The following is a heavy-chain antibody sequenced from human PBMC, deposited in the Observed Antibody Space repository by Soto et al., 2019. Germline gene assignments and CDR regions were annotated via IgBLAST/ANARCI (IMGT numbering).Heavy chain of an antibody. D-gene: IGHD6-6*01. CDR2: ISYDGSNK. CDR1: GFTFSSYA. J-gene: IGHJ6*02. V-gene: IGHV3-30-3*01. CDR3: ARGEQLVPYYYYYGLDV. Sequence: RGSLRLSCAASGFTFSSYAMHWVRQAPGKGLEWVAVISYDGSNKYYADSVKGRFTISRDNSKNTLYLQMNSLRAEDTAVYNCARGEQLVPYYYYYGLDVWGQGTTVTVSS.